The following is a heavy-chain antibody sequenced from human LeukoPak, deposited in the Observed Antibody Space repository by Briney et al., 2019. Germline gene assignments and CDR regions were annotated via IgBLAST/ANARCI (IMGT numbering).Heavy chain of an antibody. J-gene: IGHJ4*02. Sequence: GGSLRLSCAASGFTFSSYWMSWVRQAPGKGLEWVANIKQDGSEKYYVDSVKGRFTIPRDNAKNSLYLQMNSLRAEDTAVYYCARESVATITDQSFLFDYWGQGTLVTVSS. V-gene: IGHV3-7*01. D-gene: IGHD5-12*01. CDR3: ARESVATITDQSFLFDY. CDR1: GFTFSSYW. CDR2: IKQDGSEK.